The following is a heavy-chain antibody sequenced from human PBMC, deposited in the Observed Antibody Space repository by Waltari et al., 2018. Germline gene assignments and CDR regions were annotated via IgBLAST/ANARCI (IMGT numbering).Heavy chain of an antibody. Sequence: QVQLVQSGAEVKKPGSSVKVSCKASGGTFSSYAISWVRQAPGHGLEWMGGIIPIFGTANYAQKFQGRVTITRDTSASTAYMELSSLRSEDTAVYYCASRGAGLGDPYYYYYGMDVWGQGTTVTVSS. CDR1: GGTFSSYA. J-gene: IGHJ6*02. CDR3: ASRGAGLGDPYYYYYGMDV. D-gene: IGHD1-26*01. CDR2: IIPIFGTA. V-gene: IGHV1-69*05.